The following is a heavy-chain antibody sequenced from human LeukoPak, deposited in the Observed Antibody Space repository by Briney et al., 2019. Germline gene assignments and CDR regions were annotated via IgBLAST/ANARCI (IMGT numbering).Heavy chain of an antibody. CDR1: GFTFTSSA. CDR2: IVVGSGNT. Sequence: SVKVSCKASGFTFTSSAMQWVRQARGQRLEWIGWIVVGSGNTNYAQKFQERVTITRDMSTGTAYMELSSLRSEDTAVYYCAAVPSYYYDSSGYYFDYWGQGTLVTVSS. D-gene: IGHD3-22*01. CDR3: AAVPSYYYDSSGYYFDY. J-gene: IGHJ4*02. V-gene: IGHV1-58*02.